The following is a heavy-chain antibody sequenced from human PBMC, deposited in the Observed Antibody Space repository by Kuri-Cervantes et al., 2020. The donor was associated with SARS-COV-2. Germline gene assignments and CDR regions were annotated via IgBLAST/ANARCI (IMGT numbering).Heavy chain of an antibody. CDR2: IYYSGST. J-gene: IGHJ4*02. V-gene: IGHV4-59*12. Sequence: SETLSLTCTVSGGSISSYYWSWIRQPPGKGLEWIGYIYYSGSTNYNLSLKSRVTISVDTSKNQFSLKLSSVTAADTAVYYCARRGPTGTRHFDYWGQGTLVTVSS. CDR3: ARRGPTGTRHFDY. CDR1: GGSISSYY. D-gene: IGHD1-7*01.